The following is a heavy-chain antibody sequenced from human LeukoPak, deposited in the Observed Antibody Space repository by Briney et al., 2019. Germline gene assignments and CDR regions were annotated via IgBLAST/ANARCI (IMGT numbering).Heavy chain of an antibody. CDR3: ARGFSDYDGTDYAFSYY. CDR2: MNPKSGAT. V-gene: IGHV1-8*01. D-gene: IGHD3-22*01. Sequence: ASVTVSCKPSGYTFTIYDINWVRQATGRGLEWMGWMNPKSGATGYAQKFQGRVTMTRDTSISTAYMELSSLTSDDTAVYYCARGFSDYDGTDYAFSYYWGQGTLVTVSS. J-gene: IGHJ4*02. CDR1: GYTFTIYD.